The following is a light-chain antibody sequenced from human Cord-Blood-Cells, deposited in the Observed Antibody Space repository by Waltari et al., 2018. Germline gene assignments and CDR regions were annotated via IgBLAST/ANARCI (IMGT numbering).Light chain of an antibody. V-gene: IGKV1-33*01. CDR2: DAS. J-gene: IGKJ3*01. CDR1: QDISNY. Sequence: DIQMTQSPSSLSASVGDRVTITCQASQDISNYLNWYQQKPGKAPKLLTCDASNLETGVPSRFSGSGSGTDFTFAISSLQPEDIHTYYCQQYDNLPFTFGHGT. CDR3: QQYDNLPFT.